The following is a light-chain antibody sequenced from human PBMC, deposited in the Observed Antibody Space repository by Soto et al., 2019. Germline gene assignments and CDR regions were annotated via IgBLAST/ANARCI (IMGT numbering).Light chain of an antibody. CDR3: QSYDRSLNAYV. J-gene: IGLJ1*01. V-gene: IGLV1-40*01. Sequence: QPVLTQPPSVSGAPGQRVTISCTGSSSNIGAEYDVHWFRQLPGTAPKLLIYGNTNRPSGVPDRFSGSKSGTSASLAITGLRAEDEADYYCQSYDRSLNAYVFGPGTKLTVL. CDR2: GNT. CDR1: SSNIGAEYD.